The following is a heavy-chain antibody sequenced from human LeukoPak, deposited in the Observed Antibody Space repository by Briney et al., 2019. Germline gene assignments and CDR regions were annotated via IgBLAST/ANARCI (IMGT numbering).Heavy chain of an antibody. CDR3: ARGGAYYDILTGTRQDLDY. Sequence: PSETLSLTCAVYGGSFSGYYWSWIRQPPGKGLEWIGEINHSGSTNYNPSLKSRVTIPVDTSKNQFSLKLSSVTAADTAVYYCARGGAYYDILTGTRQDLDYWGQGTLVTVSS. J-gene: IGHJ4*02. V-gene: IGHV4-34*01. CDR2: INHSGST. CDR1: GGSFSGYY. D-gene: IGHD3-9*01.